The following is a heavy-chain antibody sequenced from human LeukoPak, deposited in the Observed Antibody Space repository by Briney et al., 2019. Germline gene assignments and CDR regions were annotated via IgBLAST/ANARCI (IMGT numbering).Heavy chain of an antibody. Sequence: SETLSLACTVSGGSISSYYWSWIRQPPGKGLEWIGYIYYSGSTNYNPSLKSRVTISVDTSKNQFSLKLSSVTAADTAVYYCARGARSTYYYDSSGPGRIDYWGQGTLVTVSS. D-gene: IGHD3-22*01. CDR3: ARGARSTYYYDSSGPGRIDY. V-gene: IGHV4-59*01. CDR1: GGSISSYY. J-gene: IGHJ4*02. CDR2: IYYSGST.